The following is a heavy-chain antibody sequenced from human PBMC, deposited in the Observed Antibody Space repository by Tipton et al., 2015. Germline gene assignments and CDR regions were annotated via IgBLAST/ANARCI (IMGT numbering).Heavy chain of an antibody. Sequence: TLSLTCTVSGGSVSSGRYYWSWIRQPPGKGLEWIGYTCYSGSTNYNPSLKSRVTISVDPSKNQFSLKLSSVTAADTAVYYCARDRGYNSGINWFDPWGQGTLVTVSS. CDR2: TCYSGST. J-gene: IGHJ5*02. V-gene: IGHV4-61*01. CDR1: GGSVSSGRYY. D-gene: IGHD5-18*01. CDR3: ARDRGYNSGINWFDP.